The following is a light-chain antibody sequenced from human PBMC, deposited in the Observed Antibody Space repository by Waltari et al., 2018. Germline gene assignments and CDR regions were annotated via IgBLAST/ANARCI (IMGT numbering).Light chain of an antibody. CDR1: SSNIGRNI. CDR2: NDN. V-gene: IGLV1-44*01. Sequence: QSVLTQSPSASGTPGQRVTISCSGSSSNIGRNIVNWYQQFPGTAPKLLIFNDNQRPSGVPDRFSGSKSGPSASLAISGLQSEDEAHYYCSGWDDSLNGWVFGGGTKLTVL. J-gene: IGLJ3*02. CDR3: SGWDDSLNGWV.